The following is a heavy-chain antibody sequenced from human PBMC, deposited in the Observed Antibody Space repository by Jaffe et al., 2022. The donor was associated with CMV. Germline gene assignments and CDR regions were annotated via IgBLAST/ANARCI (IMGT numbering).Heavy chain of an antibody. CDR1: GFTFSSYA. V-gene: IGHV3-64D*06. CDR2: ISSNGGST. J-gene: IGHJ1*01. CDR3: VKGVSVAGDAEYFQH. Sequence: EVQLVESGGGLVQPGGSLRLSCSASGFTFSSYAMHWVRQAPGKGLEYVSAISSNGGSTYYADSVKGRFTISRDNSKNTLYLQMSSLRAEDTAVYYCVKGVSVAGDAEYFQHWGQGTLVTVSS. D-gene: IGHD6-19*01.